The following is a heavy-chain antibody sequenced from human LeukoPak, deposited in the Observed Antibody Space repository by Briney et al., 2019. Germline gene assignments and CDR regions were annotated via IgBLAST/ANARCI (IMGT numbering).Heavy chain of an antibody. CDR1: GGSISSYY. CDR2: LYYSGSS. D-gene: IGHD3-3*01. CDR3: ARVALSENYDFWSGYLPPPKFDY. V-gene: IGHV4-59*01. J-gene: IGHJ4*02. Sequence: PSETLSLTCTVSGGSISSYYWSWIRQPPGKGLEWIVNLYYSGSSKYIASLKSRVTISVDTSKNQFSLKLSSVTAADTAVYYCARVALSENYDFWSGYLPPPKFDYWGQGTLVTVSS.